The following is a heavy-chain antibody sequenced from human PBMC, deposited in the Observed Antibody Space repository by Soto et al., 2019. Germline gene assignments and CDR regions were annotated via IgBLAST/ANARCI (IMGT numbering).Heavy chain of an antibody. CDR1: GYTFTRYT. D-gene: IGHD5-12*01. Sequence: GASVKVSCKASGYTFTRYTMNWVRQAPGQGPEWVGVINPSTLVTSYAQKFQGRVTMTRDTSTSTVYMELSSLISEDTAVYYCARNGQTYDYYFFDNWGQGTLVTVSS. V-gene: IGHV1-46*01. J-gene: IGHJ4*02. CDR3: ARNGQTYDYYFFDN. CDR2: INPSTLVT.